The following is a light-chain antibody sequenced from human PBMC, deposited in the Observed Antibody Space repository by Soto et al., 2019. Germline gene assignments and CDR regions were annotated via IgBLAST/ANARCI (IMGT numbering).Light chain of an antibody. CDR2: AAS. CDR1: QSISTW. J-gene: IGKJ5*01. CDR3: KQSYSTPHT. V-gene: IGKV1-39*01. Sequence: DSQMTQSPSTRSASVGDRVTITCRASQSISTWLTWYQQKPGKAAKLLIYAASSLQSGVPSRLSGSGSGTDFTLTISSLQPEDFATYYCKQSYSTPHTFGQGTRLEI.